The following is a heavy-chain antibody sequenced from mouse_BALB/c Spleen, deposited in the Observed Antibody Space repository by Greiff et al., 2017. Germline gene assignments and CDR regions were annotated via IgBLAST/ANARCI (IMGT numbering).Heavy chain of an antibody. CDR3: ARSSYRGDAMDY. CDR2: ISSGGST. CDR1: GFTFSSYA. V-gene: IGHV5-6-5*01. Sequence: EVKVVESGGGLVKPGGSLKLSCAASGFTFSSYAMSWVRQTPEKRLEWVASISSGGSTYYPDSVKGRFTISRDNARNILYLQMSSLRSEDTAMYYCARSSYRGDAMDYWGQGTSVTVSS. D-gene: IGHD2-14*01. J-gene: IGHJ4*01.